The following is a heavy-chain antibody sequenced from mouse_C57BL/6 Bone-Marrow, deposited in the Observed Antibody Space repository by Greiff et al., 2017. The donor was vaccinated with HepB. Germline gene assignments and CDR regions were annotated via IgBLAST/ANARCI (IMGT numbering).Heavy chain of an antibody. V-gene: IGHV1-50*01. CDR2: IYPSDSYT. Sequence: VQLQQPGAELVKPGASVKLSCKASGYTFTSYWMQWVKQRPGQGLEWIGEIYPSDSYTNYNQKFKGKATLTVDTSSSTAYMQLSSLTSEDSAVYYCARDNYNDYWGQGTTLTVSS. CDR1: GYTFTSYW. CDR3: ARDNYNDY. J-gene: IGHJ2*01.